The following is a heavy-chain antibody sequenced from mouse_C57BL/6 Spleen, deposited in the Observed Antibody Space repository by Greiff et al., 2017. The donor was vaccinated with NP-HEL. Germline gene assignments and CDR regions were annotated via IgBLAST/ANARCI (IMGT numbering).Heavy chain of an antibody. CDR3: AREGNGLGFFAY. D-gene: IGHD3-3*01. V-gene: IGHV1-66*01. Sequence: QVQLKESGPELVKPGASVKISCKASGYSFTSYYIHWVKQRPGQGLEWIGWIYPGSGNTKYNEKFKGKATLKADTSSSTAYMQLSSLTSEDSAVYYCAREGNGLGFFAYWGQGTLVTVSA. CDR1: GYSFTSYY. J-gene: IGHJ3*01. CDR2: IYPGSGNT.